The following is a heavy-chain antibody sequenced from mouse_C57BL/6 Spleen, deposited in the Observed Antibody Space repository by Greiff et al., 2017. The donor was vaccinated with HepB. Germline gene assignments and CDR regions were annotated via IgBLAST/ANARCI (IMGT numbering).Heavy chain of an antibody. J-gene: IGHJ4*01. CDR2: ISSGSSTI. Sequence: EVHLVESGGGLVKPGGSLKLSCAASGFTFSDYGMHWVRQAPEKGLEWVAYISSGSSTIYYADTVKGRFTISRDNAKNTLFLQMTSLRSEDTAMYYCAKNIYYYGSSYVRAMDYWGQGTSVTVSS. D-gene: IGHD1-1*01. V-gene: IGHV5-17*01. CDR1: GFTFSDYG. CDR3: AKNIYYYGSSYVRAMDY.